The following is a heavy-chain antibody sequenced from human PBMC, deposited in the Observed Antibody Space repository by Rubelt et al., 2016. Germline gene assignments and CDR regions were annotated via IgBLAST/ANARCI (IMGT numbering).Heavy chain of an antibody. D-gene: IGHD3-22*01. CDR1: GFTFSSYG. CDR2: ISSDTSNK. V-gene: IGHV3-30*18. CDR3: AKDYYDSSGYRGAEAFDI. J-gene: IGHJ3*02. Sequence: GFTFSSYGMHWLRQAPGKGLEWVAGISSDTSNKYYADSVKGRFTISRDTAKNTLFLQMNSLREEDTAVYYCAKDYYDSSGYRGAEAFDIWGQGTMVTVSS.